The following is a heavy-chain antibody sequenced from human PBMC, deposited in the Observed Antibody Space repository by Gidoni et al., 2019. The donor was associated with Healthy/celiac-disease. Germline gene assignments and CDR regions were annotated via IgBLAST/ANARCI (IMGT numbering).Heavy chain of an antibody. Sequence: QVQLVQSRAQVHKPGASVMVSCNASGYTFTSYGISWVRQAPGQGLEWMGWISAYNGNTNYAQKLQGRDNMTTDTATSKAKRELRRLRSDETAVDYCARAIEAADWSSRWFDTWGQGTLVTVSS. CDR2: ISAYNGNT. J-gene: IGHJ5*02. CDR1: GYTFTSYG. CDR3: ARAIEAADWSSRWFDT. D-gene: IGHD6-13*01. V-gene: IGHV1-18*04.